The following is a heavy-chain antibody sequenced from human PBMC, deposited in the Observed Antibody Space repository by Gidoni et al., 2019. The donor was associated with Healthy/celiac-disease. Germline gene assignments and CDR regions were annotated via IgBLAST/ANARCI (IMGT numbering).Heavy chain of an antibody. CDR3: ADYCSSTSCPNADY. D-gene: IGHD2-2*01. V-gene: IGHV4-39*07. J-gene: IGHJ4*02. Sequence: QLQLQESGPGLVKPSETLSLTCTVSGCSISSSSYYWGWFRQPPGKGLEWIGSIYYSGSTYYNPSLKSRVTISVDTSKNQFSLKLSSVTAADTAVYYCADYCSSTSCPNADYWGQGTLVTVSS. CDR2: IYYSGST. CDR1: GCSISSSSYY.